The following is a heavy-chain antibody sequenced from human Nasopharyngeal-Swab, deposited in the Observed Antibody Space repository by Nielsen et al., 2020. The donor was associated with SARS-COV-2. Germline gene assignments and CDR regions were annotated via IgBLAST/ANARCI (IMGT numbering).Heavy chain of an antibody. Sequence: ETLSLTCAASGFTFSSYAMSWVRQAPGKGLEWVSAISGSGGSTYYADSVKGRFTISRDNSKNTLYLQMNSLRAEDTAVYYCAKGFYGDRDYWGQGTLVTVSS. CDR3: AKGFYGDRDY. CDR2: ISGSGGST. CDR1: GFTFSSYA. J-gene: IGHJ4*02. V-gene: IGHV3-23*01. D-gene: IGHD3-10*01.